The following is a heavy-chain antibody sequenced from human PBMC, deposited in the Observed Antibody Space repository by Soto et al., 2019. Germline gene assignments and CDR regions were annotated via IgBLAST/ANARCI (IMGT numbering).Heavy chain of an antibody. CDR3: ARGGSGSYGDYYGMDV. V-gene: IGHV3-30*03. Sequence: GGSLRLSCAASGFTFSNYAMHWVRQAPGKGLEWVAIVSYDGDNEYYADSVRGRFFISRDNSRNTLDMQMNSLRAEDTAVYYCARGGSGSYGDYYGMDVWGQGTTVTVSS. CDR2: VSYDGDNE. J-gene: IGHJ6*02. CDR1: GFTFSNYA. D-gene: IGHD1-26*01.